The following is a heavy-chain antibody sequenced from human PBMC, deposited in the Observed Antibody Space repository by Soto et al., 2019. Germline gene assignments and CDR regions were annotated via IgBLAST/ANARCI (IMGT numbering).Heavy chain of an antibody. CDR1: GFTFSSYG. J-gene: IGHJ6*02. CDR2: ISYDGSNK. CDR3: AKEVWSGPMDV. V-gene: IGHV3-30*18. D-gene: IGHD3-3*01. Sequence: QVQLVESGRGVVQPGRSLRLSCAASGFTFSSYGMHWVRQAPGKGLEWLAVISYDGSNKNYADSVKGRFTISRDNSKNTQYLQMNSLRAEDTAVYYCAKEVWSGPMDVWGQGTTVTVSS.